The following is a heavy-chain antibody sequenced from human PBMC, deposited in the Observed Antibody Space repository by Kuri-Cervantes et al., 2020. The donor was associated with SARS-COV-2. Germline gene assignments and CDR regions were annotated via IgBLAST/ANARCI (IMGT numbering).Heavy chain of an antibody. Sequence: GESLKXXXXASGXTXXSXWMXXVRXAPGKGXEWVXXIKQXXSXXYYVDSXXXXFTXXRDNAKXXLYLXMXXLXXEDXXVYYCXXEGVXIVGGXHDAFDIWGQGTMVTVSS. CDR1: GXTXXSXW. J-gene: IGHJ3*02. CDR2: IKQXXSXX. D-gene: IGHD1-26*01. V-gene: IGHV3-7*01. CDR3: XXEGVXIVGGXHDAFDI.